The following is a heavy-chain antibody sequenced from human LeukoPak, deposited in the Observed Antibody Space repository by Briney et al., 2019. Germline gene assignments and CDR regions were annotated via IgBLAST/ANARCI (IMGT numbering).Heavy chain of an antibody. V-gene: IGHV3-21*01. J-gene: IGHJ5*02. CDR3: ARGKTSQNIVTRKTYNWFDP. Sequence: GGSLRLSCAASGFTFSSYSMNWVRPAPGKGLEGVSSIGRSNSYKYYADSLKGRFTISRDNAKNSLYLQMKSLRAEDTAVYYCARGKTSQNIVTRKTYNWFDPWGQGTLVTVSS. D-gene: IGHD2/OR15-2a*01. CDR2: IGRSNSYK. CDR1: GFTFSSYS.